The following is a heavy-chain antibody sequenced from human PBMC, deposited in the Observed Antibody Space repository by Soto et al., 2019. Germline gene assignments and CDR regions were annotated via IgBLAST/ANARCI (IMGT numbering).Heavy chain of an antibody. D-gene: IGHD1-26*01. Sequence: SETLSLTCTVSGGSISSYYWSWIRQPPGKGLEWIGYIYYSGSPNYTPSLKSRVTISVDTSKNQFSLKLSSVTAADTAVYYCARGIRSYSPRYFVXWGQGTLVTVSS. CDR2: IYYSGSP. V-gene: IGHV4-59*01. CDR3: ARGIRSYSPRYFVX. J-gene: IGHJ4*02. CDR1: GGSISSYY.